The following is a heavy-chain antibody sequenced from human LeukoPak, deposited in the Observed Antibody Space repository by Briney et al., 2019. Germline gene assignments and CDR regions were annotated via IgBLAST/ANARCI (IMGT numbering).Heavy chain of an antibody. CDR2: IKQDGSVK. D-gene: IGHD3-10*01. Sequence: PGGSLTLSCAASGFTFSNYWMTWVRQAPGKGLEWVANIKQDGSVKSYEDSVKGRFTIARDNAKNSLWLQMNSLRAGDAAVYYCAREEVSVRGFLHYSYPYYIDVWGSGTTVTVSS. J-gene: IGHJ6*03. CDR1: GFTFSNYW. CDR3: AREEVSVRGFLHYSYPYYIDV. V-gene: IGHV3-7*01.